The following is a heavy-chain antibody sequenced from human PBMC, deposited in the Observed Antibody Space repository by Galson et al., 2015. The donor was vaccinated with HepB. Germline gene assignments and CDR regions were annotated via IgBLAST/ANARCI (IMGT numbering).Heavy chain of an antibody. CDR1: EFTFSSYP. Sequence: SLRLSCAASEFTFSSYPMHWVRQAPGKGLEWVAFISYDGSGKYYADSVKGRFTISRDDSKNTLYLQMNSLRTEDTAVYYCARAPMTTVATGDAFDIWGQGTLVTVSS. J-gene: IGHJ3*02. CDR3: ARAPMTTVATGDAFDI. D-gene: IGHD4-23*01. V-gene: IGHV3-30*04. CDR2: ISYDGSGK.